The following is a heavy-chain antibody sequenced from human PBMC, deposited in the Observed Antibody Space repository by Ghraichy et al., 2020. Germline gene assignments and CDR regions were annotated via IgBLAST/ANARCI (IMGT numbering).Heavy chain of an antibody. CDR2: FDPEDGET. CDR1: GYTLTELS. Sequence: ASVKVSCKVSGYTLTELSMHWVRQAPGKGLEWMGGFDPEDGETIYAQKFQDRVTMTEDTSTDTAYMELSSLRSEDTAVYYCATVVGIVVVPAALPDAFDIWGQGTMVTVSS. CDR3: ATVVGIVVVPAALPDAFDI. J-gene: IGHJ3*02. V-gene: IGHV1-24*01. D-gene: IGHD2-2*01.